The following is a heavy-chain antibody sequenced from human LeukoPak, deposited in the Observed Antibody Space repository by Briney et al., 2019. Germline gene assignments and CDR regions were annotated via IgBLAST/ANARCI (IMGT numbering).Heavy chain of an antibody. J-gene: IGHJ4*02. V-gene: IGHV3-33*01. CDR3: ARDALGYSYGDY. CDR2: IWYDGSNK. CDR1: GFTFSSYG. D-gene: IGHD5-18*01. Sequence: GRSLRLSCAASGFTFSSYGMHWVRQAPGKGLGGVAVIWYDGSNKYYADSVKGRFTISRDNSKNTLYLQMNSLRAEDTAVYYCARDALGYSYGDYWGQGTLVTVSS.